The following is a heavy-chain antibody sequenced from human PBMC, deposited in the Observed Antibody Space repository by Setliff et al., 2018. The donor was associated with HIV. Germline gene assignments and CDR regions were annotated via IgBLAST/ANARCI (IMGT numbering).Heavy chain of an antibody. CDR3: ARGESTIFGRI. CDR1: GGTFSSYA. V-gene: IGHV1-69*05. CDR2: IIPIFGTT. D-gene: IGHD3-3*01. Sequence: ASVKVSCKASGGTFSSYAISWVRQAPGQGLEWMGGIIPIFGTTNDAQKFQGRVTITTDESTTTAYMELSSLRSDDTAVYYCARGESTIFGRIWGQGTMVTVSS. J-gene: IGHJ3*02.